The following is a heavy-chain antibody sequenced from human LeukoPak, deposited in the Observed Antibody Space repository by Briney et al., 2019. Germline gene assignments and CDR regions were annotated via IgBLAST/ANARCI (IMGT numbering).Heavy chain of an antibody. V-gene: IGHV4-39*07. Sequence: SETLSLTCTVSGGSISSSSYYWGWIRQPPGKGLEWIGSIYYSGSTYYNPSLKSRVTISVDTSKNQFSLKLTSVTAADTAVYYCARDGPVKWGQGTLVTVSS. J-gene: IGHJ4*02. CDR3: ARDGPVK. D-gene: IGHD3-22*01. CDR2: IYYSGST. CDR1: GGSISSSSYY.